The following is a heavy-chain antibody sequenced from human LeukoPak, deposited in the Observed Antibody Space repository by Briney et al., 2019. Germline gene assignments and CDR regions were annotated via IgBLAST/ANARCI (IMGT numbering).Heavy chain of an antibody. Sequence: GGSLRLSCAVSGFTFSAHYMSWIRQAPGKGLEWVSYISSSGTTIYYADSVKGRFTISRDNAKNSLYLQMNSLRTEDTAVYYCARGDCSSTSCYYFDYWGQGTLVTVSS. V-gene: IGHV3-11*04. CDR2: ISSSGTTI. D-gene: IGHD2-2*01. CDR1: GFTFSAHY. J-gene: IGHJ4*02. CDR3: ARGDCSSTSCYYFDY.